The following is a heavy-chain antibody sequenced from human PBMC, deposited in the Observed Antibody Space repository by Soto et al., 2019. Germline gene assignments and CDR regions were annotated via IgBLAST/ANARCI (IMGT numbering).Heavy chain of an antibody. CDR2: ISAYNGNT. D-gene: IGHD2-2*01. V-gene: IGHV1-18*01. Sequence: QVQLVQSGAEVKKPGASVKVSCKASGYTFTSYGISWVRQAPGQGLEWMGWISAYNGNTNYAQKLQGRVTMTTDTATSTAYMELRSLRSDDTAVYYCAILSQGYCSSTSCYRGPFDYWGQGTLVTVSS. J-gene: IGHJ4*02. CDR1: GYTFTSYG. CDR3: AILSQGYCSSTSCYRGPFDY.